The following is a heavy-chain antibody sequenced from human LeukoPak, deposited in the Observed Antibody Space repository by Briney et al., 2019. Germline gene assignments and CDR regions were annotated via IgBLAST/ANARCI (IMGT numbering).Heavy chain of an antibody. J-gene: IGHJ4*02. Sequence: SQTLSLTCAGSGGSISSGGYSWSWIRQPPGKGLEWIGYIYHSGSTYYNPSLKSRVTISVDRSKNQFSLKLSSVTAADTAVYYCASVLRDYFDYWGQGTLVTVSS. CDR3: ASVLRDYFDY. CDR2: IYHSGST. V-gene: IGHV4-30-2*01. D-gene: IGHD3-10*01. CDR1: GGSISSGGYS.